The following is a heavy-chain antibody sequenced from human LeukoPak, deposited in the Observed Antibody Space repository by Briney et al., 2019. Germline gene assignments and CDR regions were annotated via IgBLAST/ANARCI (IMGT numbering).Heavy chain of an antibody. D-gene: IGHD3-3*01. CDR2: IIPILGIA. Sequence: GASVKVSCKASGGTFSSYTISWVRQAPGQGLEWMGRIIPILGIANYAQKFQGRVTITADKSTSTAYMELSSLRSEDTAVYYCARHSSRGNYDFWSGYPEYFQHWGQGTLVTVPS. CDR1: GGTFSSYT. CDR3: ARHSSRGNYDFWSGYPEYFQH. J-gene: IGHJ1*01. V-gene: IGHV1-69*02.